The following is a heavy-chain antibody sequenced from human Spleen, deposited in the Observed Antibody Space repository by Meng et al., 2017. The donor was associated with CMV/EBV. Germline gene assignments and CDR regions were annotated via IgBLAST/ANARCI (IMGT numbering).Heavy chain of an antibody. J-gene: IGHJ4*02. Sequence: SFWGWIRQLPGKGLEWIGSVDCSGTSFYNSSLRTRLTISVDTSKNQFSLNLNSVTATDTALYYCVRHILIQPSGYRRPGPKIDYWGQGTQVTVSS. CDR3: VRHILIQPSGYRRPGPKIDY. CDR2: VDCSGTS. V-gene: IGHV4-39*01. D-gene: IGHD5-12*01. CDR1: SF.